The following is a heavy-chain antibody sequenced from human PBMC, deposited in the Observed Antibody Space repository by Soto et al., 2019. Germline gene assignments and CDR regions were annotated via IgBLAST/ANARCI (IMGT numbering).Heavy chain of an antibody. V-gene: IGHV4-59*01. Sequence: SETLSLTCTVSGGSISSYYWSWIRQPPGKGLEWIGYIYYSGSTNYNPSLKSRVTISVDTSKNQFSLKLSSVTAADTAVYYCARVDLGYCSGGSCYAFFFDYWGQGTLVTVSS. CDR3: ARVDLGYCSGGSCYAFFFDY. CDR2: IYYSGST. CDR1: GGSISSYY. D-gene: IGHD2-15*01. J-gene: IGHJ4*02.